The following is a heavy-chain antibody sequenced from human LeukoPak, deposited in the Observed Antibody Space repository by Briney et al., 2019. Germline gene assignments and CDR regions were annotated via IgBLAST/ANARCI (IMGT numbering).Heavy chain of an antibody. Sequence: KPSETLSLTCAVSGSSISNTYYWGWIRQPPGKGLEWIGSIYNSGSTYYNPSLRSRVTIPVDTSKNQFSLKLRSVTAADTAVYYCARNNTRTVSRGSSRRRANAFDIWGQGAMITVSS. CDR1: GSSISNTYY. V-gene: IGHV4-38-2*01. CDR3: ARNNTRTVSRGSSRRRANAFDI. D-gene: IGHD6-13*01. CDR2: IYNSGST. J-gene: IGHJ3*02.